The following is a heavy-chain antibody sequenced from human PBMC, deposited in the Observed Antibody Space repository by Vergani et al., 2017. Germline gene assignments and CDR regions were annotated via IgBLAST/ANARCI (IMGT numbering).Heavy chain of an antibody. CDR2: IYYTGTT. D-gene: IGHD2-2*01. CDR1: GVSIGSNSYY. Sequence: QLQLQESGPGLVKPSETLSLTCTVSGVSIGSNSYYWGWIRQPPGKGLEWIGTIYYTGTTYYNEAHKSRLTISVDTSKNQFSLKLSSVTAADTAVYYCARVGRDCSSTSCFFDYWGQGTLVTVSS. CDR3: ARVGRDCSSTSCFFDY. J-gene: IGHJ4*02. V-gene: IGHV4-39*07.